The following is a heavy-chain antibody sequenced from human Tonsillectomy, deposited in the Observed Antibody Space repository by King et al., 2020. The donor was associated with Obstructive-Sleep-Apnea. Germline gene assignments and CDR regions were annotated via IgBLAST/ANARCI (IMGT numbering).Heavy chain of an antibody. J-gene: IGHJ2*01. D-gene: IGHD6-19*01. Sequence: VQLQESGPGLVKPSETLSLTCTVSGGSISSYYWSWIRQPPGKGLEWIGYIYYSGSTNYNPSLEIRVTISVDTSKNQFSLKLSSVTAADTAVYYCARTYSSGWCWHFDLWGRGTLVTVSS. CDR2: IYYSGST. CDR3: ARTYSSGWCWHFDL. V-gene: IGHV4-59*08. CDR1: GGSISSYY.